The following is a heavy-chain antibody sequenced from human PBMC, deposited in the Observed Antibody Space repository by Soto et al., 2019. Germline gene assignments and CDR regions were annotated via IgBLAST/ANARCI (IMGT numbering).Heavy chain of an antibody. CDR3: AKGYCSGGSCPPYYGMDV. D-gene: IGHD2-15*01. CDR2: ISGSGGST. CDR1: GFTFSSYA. Sequence: GGSLRLSCAASGFTFSSYAMSWVRQAPGKGLEWVSAISGSGGSTYYANSVKGRFTISRDNSKNTLYLQMNSLRAEDTAVYYCAKGYCSGGSCPPYYGMDVWGQGTTVTVSS. J-gene: IGHJ6*02. V-gene: IGHV3-23*01.